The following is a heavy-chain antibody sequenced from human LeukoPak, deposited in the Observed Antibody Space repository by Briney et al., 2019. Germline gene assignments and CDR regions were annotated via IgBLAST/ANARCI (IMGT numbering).Heavy chain of an antibody. V-gene: IGHV4-59*08. Sequence: SETLSLTCTVSGGSISSYYWSWIRQPPGKGLEWIGYIYYSGSTNYNPSLKSRVTTSVDTSKNQFSLKLSSVTAADTAVYYCASSRLSITGTIYFDYWGQGTLVTVSS. J-gene: IGHJ4*02. CDR3: ASSRLSITGTIYFDY. CDR2: IYYSGST. D-gene: IGHD1-20*01. CDR1: GGSISSYY.